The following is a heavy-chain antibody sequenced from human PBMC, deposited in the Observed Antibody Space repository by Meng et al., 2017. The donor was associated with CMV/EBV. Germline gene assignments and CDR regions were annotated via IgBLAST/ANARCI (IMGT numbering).Heavy chain of an antibody. CDR2: IYYSGRT. Sequence: GSLRLSCTVSGGSISSSSYYWGWIRQPPGKGLEWIGSIYYSGRTYYNPSLKSRVTISVDTSKNQFSLKLSYVTAADTAVYYCAREGYSYGDYYYGMDVWGQGTTVTVSS. D-gene: IGHD5-18*01. CDR3: AREGYSYGDYYYGMDV. V-gene: IGHV4-39*07. J-gene: IGHJ6*02. CDR1: GGSISSSSYY.